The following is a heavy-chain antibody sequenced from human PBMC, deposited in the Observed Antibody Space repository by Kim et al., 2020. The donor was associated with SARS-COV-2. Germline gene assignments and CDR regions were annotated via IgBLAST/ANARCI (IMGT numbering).Heavy chain of an antibody. J-gene: IGHJ4*02. Sequence: NTRSSQKCQGRVTITWDTSASTAYMDLTSLRFEDTAVYYCARERFGGSFDYWGQGSLVTVSS. D-gene: IGHD3-10*01. V-gene: IGHV1-3*01. CDR3: ARERFGGSFDY. CDR2: NT.